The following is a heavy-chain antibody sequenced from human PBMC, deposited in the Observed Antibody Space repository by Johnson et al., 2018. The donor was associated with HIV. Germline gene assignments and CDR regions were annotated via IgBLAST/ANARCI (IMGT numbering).Heavy chain of an antibody. V-gene: IGHV3-30*04. J-gene: IGHJ3*02. Sequence: QVQLVESGGGVVQPGRSLRLSCAASGFTFSSYAMHWVRQAPGKGLEWVAVISYDGNNKYYADSVKGQFTISRDNSKNTLFLQMNSLRAEDTAVYYCAKEGGRITMIVVEPDAFDIWGQGTMVTVSS. CDR2: ISYDGNNK. CDR3: AKEGGRITMIVVEPDAFDI. CDR1: GFTFSSYA. D-gene: IGHD3-22*01.